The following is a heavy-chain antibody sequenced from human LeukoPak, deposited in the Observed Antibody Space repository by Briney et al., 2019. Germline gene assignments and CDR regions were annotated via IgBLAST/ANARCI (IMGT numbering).Heavy chain of an antibody. J-gene: IGHJ4*02. CDR2: VSGRDTST. V-gene: IGHV3-23*01. CDR3: AKWGDYDVLTGYYDSDY. D-gene: IGHD3-9*01. CDR1: GFTFSNYA. Sequence: GGSLRLSCAASGFTFSNYAMSWVRQAPGKGLEWVSAVSGRDTSTYYTDSVKGRFTISRDNSKNTLYLQMNSLSAEDTAIYYCAKWGDYDVLTGYYDSDYWGQGTLVTVSS.